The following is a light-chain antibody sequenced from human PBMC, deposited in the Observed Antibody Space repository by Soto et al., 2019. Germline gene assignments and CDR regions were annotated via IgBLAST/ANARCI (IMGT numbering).Light chain of an antibody. J-gene: IGKJ5*01. CDR2: GAS. CDR1: QSVSSTY. V-gene: IGKV3-20*01. Sequence: DIVLTQSPGTLSLSPGERATISCRASQSVSSTYLAWYQQKPGQPPRLLIYGASSRATGIPDRFSGSGSGTDFTLTITRLESEDFAAYYCQQYGSSPVTFGQGTRLDIK. CDR3: QQYGSSPVT.